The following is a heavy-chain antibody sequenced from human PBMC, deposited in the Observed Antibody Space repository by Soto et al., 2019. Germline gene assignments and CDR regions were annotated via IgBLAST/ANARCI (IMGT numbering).Heavy chain of an antibody. Sequence: SEPLSLTCTVSGGSISSYYWSWIRQPPGKGLEWIGYIYYSGSTNYNPSLKSRVTISVDTSKNQFSLKLSSVTAADTAVYYCARGYYFDYWGQGTLVTVSS. CDR3: ARGYYFDY. J-gene: IGHJ4*02. CDR2: IYYSGST. CDR1: GGSISSYY. V-gene: IGHV4-59*01.